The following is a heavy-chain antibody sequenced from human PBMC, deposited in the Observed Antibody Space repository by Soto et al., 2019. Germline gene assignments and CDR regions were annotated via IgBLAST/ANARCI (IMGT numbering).Heavy chain of an antibody. D-gene: IGHD3-22*01. J-gene: IGHJ4*02. Sequence: ASVKVSCKTSGYTFTAYGLAWLRQAPGQRPEWLGWVSTNDDRTNYAQKFQGRVAMTTDRSTATTSMELRSLRADDTAVYYCARELNTESSAYYSFAFWGQGTLVTVSS. V-gene: IGHV1-18*01. CDR2: VSTNDDRT. CDR1: GYTFTAYG. CDR3: ARELNTESSAYYSFAF.